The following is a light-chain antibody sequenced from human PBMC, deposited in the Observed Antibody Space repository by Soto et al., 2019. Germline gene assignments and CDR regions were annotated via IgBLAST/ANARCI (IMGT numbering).Light chain of an antibody. CDR2: GAS. Sequence: EIVMTQSPATLSVSPGEKATLSCRASQSVRTNLAWYQQKPGQTPRLLMYGASTRATGVPARFSGSGSGTEFTLIISSLQSEDFAVYYCQQYKDLYTFGQGTKLEIK. CDR1: QSVRTN. V-gene: IGKV3-15*01. J-gene: IGKJ2*01. CDR3: QQYKDLYT.